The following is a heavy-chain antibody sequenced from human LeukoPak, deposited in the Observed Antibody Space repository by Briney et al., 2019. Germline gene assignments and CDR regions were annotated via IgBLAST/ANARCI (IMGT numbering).Heavy chain of an antibody. CDR3: AKDRNVPSPSGYYRVYFDY. J-gene: IGHJ4*02. CDR1: GFTFSSYS. V-gene: IGHV3-48*01. CDR2: ITSSSSPI. Sequence: PGGSLRLSCAASGFTFSSYSMNWVRQAPGKGLEWLSYITSSSSPIYYADSVKGRFTVSRDNAKNSLYLQMNSLRAEDTAVYYCAKDRNVPSPSGYYRVYFDYWGQGTLVTVSS. D-gene: IGHD3-3*01.